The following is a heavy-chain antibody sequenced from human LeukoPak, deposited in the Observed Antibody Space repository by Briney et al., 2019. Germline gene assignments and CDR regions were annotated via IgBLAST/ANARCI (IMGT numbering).Heavy chain of an antibody. V-gene: IGHV4-59*01. D-gene: IGHD3-22*01. Sequence: SETLSLTCTVSGGSISSDYWSWIRQSPGKGLEWIGYIHYSGSTSYNPSLTSRVTISVDTSKNQFPLKLSSVTAADTAVYYCARLYYHDSSGYPYFDYWGQGTLVTVSS. J-gene: IGHJ4*02. CDR1: GGSISSDY. CDR3: ARLYYHDSSGYPYFDY. CDR2: IHYSGST.